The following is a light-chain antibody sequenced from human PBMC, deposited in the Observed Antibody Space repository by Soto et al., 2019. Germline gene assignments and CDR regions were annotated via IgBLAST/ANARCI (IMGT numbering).Light chain of an antibody. Sequence: EIVMTQSPATLSVSPGERATLSCRASPDISDNLAWYRQKPGQAPRLVIYASTRATGIPARFSGSGSGTEFTLTISSLQSEDFAVYYCQQYYNWPLTFGQGTELEIK. V-gene: IGKV3-15*01. J-gene: IGKJ2*01. CDR1: PDISDN. CDR2: AS. CDR3: QQYYNWPLT.